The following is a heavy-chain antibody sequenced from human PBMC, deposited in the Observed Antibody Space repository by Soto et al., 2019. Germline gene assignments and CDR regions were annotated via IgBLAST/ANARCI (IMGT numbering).Heavy chain of an antibody. CDR2: IDPSDSYT. CDR1: GYSFTTYW. V-gene: IGHV5-10-1*01. D-gene: IGHD6-19*01. J-gene: IGHJ3*02. CDR3: ASTYSSGWYDAFDI. Sequence: PGESLKISCQGSGYSFTTYWISWVRQMPGKGLEWMGRIDPSDSYTNYSPSFQGHVTISADKSISTAYLQWSSLKASDTAMYYCASTYSSGWYDAFDIWGQGTMVTVS.